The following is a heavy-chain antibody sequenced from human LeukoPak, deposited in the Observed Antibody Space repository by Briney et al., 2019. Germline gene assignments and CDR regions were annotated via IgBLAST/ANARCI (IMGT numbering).Heavy chain of an antibody. V-gene: IGHV4-39*07. J-gene: IGHJ3*02. CDR1: GGSISSSSYY. D-gene: IGHD6-13*01. CDR3: ARRVSDSSSWYTNAFDI. CDR2: IDYSGST. Sequence: TSETLSLTCTVSGGSISSSSYYWGWIRQPPGKGLEWIGSIDYSGSTFYNPSLKSRVTISVDTSKNQFSLKLSSVTAADTAVYYCARRVSDSSSWYTNAFDIWGQGTMVTVSS.